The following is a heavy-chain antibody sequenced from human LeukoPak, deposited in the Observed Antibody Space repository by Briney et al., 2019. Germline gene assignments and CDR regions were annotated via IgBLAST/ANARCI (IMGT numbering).Heavy chain of an antibody. J-gene: IGHJ6*02. Sequence: SETLSLTCTVSGGSISSYYWSWIRQPPGKGLEWIGYIYYSGSTNYNPSLKSRVTISVDTSKNHFSLKLSSVTAADTAVYYCARDRRYYDTSGTVYYDAMDVWGQGTTVTVSS. CDR3: ARDRRYYDTSGTVYYDAMDV. D-gene: IGHD3-22*01. V-gene: IGHV4-59*01. CDR1: GGSISSYY. CDR2: IYYSGST.